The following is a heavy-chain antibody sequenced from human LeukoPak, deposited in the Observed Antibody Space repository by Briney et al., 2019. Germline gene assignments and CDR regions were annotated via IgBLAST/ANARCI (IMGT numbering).Heavy chain of an antibody. V-gene: IGHV3-7*01. J-gene: IGHJ4*02. CDR2: IKQDRSEK. CDR1: GFTFSSYS. D-gene: IGHD6-13*01. CDR3: ARAAAATSRDF. Sequence: SGGSLRLSCAASGFTFSSYSMNWVRQAPGKGLEWVANIKQDRSEKYYVDSVKGRFTISRDNAKNSLYLQMNSLRAEDTAVYYCARAAAATSRDFWGQGTLVTVSS.